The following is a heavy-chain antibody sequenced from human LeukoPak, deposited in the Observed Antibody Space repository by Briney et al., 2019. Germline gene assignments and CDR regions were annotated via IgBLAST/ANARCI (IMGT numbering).Heavy chain of an antibody. CDR2: INHSGST. D-gene: IGHD2-2*01. J-gene: IGHJ5*02. CDR3: ARGIRIVVVPAALGWFDR. Sequence: PSETLSLTLAVHGGSFIGYYWSWIRQPPGKGLEWIGEINHSGSTNYNPSLKSRVTISVDTSKSQFSLKLSSVTAADTAVYYCARGIRIVVVPAALGWFDRWGQGTLVTVSS. CDR1: GGSFIGYY. V-gene: IGHV4-34*01.